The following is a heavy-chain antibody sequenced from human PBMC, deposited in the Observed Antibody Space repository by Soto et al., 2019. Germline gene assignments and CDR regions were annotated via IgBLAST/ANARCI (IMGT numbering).Heavy chain of an antibody. D-gene: IGHD3-10*01. CDR3: ARVLYYGSGSYSPYGMDV. CDR2: VSPPFRTS. J-gene: IGHJ6*02. V-gene: IGHV1-69*01. Sequence: QMPLVQSGAEVKKPGSSVKVSCKTSGVSFNNNGIGWVRQAPGHGLEWMGGVSPPFRTSNYARKFQGRISITADASTGTVNMELSSLTSEDTAQYYCARVLYYGSGSYSPYGMDVWGQGTTVTVSS. CDR1: GVSFNNNG.